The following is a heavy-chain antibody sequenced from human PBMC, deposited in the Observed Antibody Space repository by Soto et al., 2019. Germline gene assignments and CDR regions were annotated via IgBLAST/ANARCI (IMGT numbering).Heavy chain of an antibody. V-gene: IGHV4-59*08. D-gene: IGHD3-10*01. CDR1: GGSITNYY. CDR3: ASHGFGPLHGLVDV. J-gene: IGHJ6*02. CDR2: INYDGYS. Sequence: QVQLQESGPGLVKPSETLSLTCTVSGGSITNYYCSWFRQPPGKGLEWIGYINYDGYSAYNLSLKRRVTLSMDASKTQFPLMLESVTATDTAVYYCASHGFGPLHGLVDVWGPGTTVIVSS.